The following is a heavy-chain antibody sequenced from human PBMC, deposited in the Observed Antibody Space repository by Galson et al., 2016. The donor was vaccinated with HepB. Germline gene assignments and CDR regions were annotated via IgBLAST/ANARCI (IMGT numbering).Heavy chain of an antibody. Sequence: SLRLSCAASGFTFGDHYMDWVRQAPGKGLGWVAVISYDGSNKFYSDSVKGRVTISRDNSKNTLSLQINSLRVEDTAVYFCAKALKDYYHSSGFFDYWGQGTLVSVSS. CDR2: ISYDGSNK. V-gene: IGHV3-30*18. D-gene: IGHD3-22*01. J-gene: IGHJ4*02. CDR3: AKALKDYYHSSGFFDY. CDR1: GFTFGDHY.